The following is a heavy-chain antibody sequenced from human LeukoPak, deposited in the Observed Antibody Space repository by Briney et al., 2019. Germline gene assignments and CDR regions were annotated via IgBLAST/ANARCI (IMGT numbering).Heavy chain of an antibody. Sequence: PSETLSLTCTVSGGSISSSYYNWGWIPQSPGKGLEWIVRISYSGSTYSNPSLKSRVTISVDTPQNHFSLRLSSVTAADTAVYYCARLTHSYYSDSSGYYPYYYMYVWGKGTTVTVSS. D-gene: IGHD3-22*01. V-gene: IGHV4-39*02. CDR1: GGSISSSYYN. J-gene: IGHJ6*03. CDR2: ISYSGST. CDR3: ARLTHSYYSDSSGYYPYYYMYV.